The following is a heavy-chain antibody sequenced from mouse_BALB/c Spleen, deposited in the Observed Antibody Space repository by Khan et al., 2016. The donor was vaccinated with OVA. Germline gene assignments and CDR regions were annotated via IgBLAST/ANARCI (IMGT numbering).Heavy chain of an antibody. Sequence: QVQLKQSGPGLVAPSQTLSISCTVSGFSISNYGVHWVRQPPGKGLEWLGVIWAGGSTNHNSAPMSSLSITKDNSKNQVFLKMNSLQTDDTAIYYCARAFYNGAWFAYWGQGTLVTVSA. CDR3: ARAFYNGAWFAY. CDR1: GFSISNYG. CDR2: IWAGGST. V-gene: IGHV2-9*02. D-gene: IGHD1-3*01. J-gene: IGHJ3*01.